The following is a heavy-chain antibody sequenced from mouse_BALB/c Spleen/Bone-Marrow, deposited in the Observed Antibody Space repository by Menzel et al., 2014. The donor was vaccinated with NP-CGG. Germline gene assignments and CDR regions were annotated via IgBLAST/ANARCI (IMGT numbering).Heavy chain of an antibody. CDR1: GFSITSGYS. V-gene: IGHV3-1*02. D-gene: IGHD4-1*01. CDR2: IHYSVGT. CDR3: ARKGTGTSYFDY. Sequence: QSGPDLVKPSQSLSLTCTVTGFSITSGYSWHWIRQFPGDKLEWMGYIHYSVGTNYNPSLKSRISITRDTSKNQFFLQLNSVTTEDTATYYCARKGTGTSYFDYWGQGTTLTVSS. J-gene: IGHJ2*01.